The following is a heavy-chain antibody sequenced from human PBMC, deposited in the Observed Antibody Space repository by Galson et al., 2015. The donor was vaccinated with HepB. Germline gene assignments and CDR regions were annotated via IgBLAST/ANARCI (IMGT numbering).Heavy chain of an antibody. CDR3: TRLGDLSGYSSL. D-gene: IGHD6-13*01. CDR2: IGSKANSYAT. J-gene: IGHJ4*02. V-gene: IGHV3-73*01. Sequence: SLRLSCAASGFTFSSSATHWVRQASGRGLEWVGRIGSKANSYATAYAASVKGRFTISRDDSKNTAYMQMNSLKTEDTAVYYCTRLGDLSGYSSLWGQGTLVTVSS. CDR1: GFTFSSSA.